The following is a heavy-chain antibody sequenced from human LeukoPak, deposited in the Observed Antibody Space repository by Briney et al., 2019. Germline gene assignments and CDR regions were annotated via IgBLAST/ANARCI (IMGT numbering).Heavy chain of an antibody. CDR3: ARRAYGSVSFNRYYFDY. CDR2: IYYSGST. CDR1: GGSISNYY. D-gene: IGHD3-10*01. V-gene: IGHV4-59*08. J-gene: IGHJ4*02. Sequence: PSEALSLTCIVSGGSISNYYWSWIRQPPGKGLEGIGYIYYSGSTNYNPSIKSRVTISVDTSKNQFSLKLNSVTAADTAVYYCARRAYGSVSFNRYYFDYWGQGTLVAVSS.